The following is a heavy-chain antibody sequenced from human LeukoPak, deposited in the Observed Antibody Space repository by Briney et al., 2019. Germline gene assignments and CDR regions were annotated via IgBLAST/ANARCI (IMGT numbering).Heavy chain of an antibody. CDR1: GYTFTSYY. CDR3: ARETPGYGDFIY. J-gene: IGHJ4*02. Sequence: GASVKVSCKASGYTFTSYYIHWVRQAPGQGLEWMGLINPSGGSTIFAQKFQGRITITRDTSTSTVYMDLSSLRSEDTAVYYCARETPGYGDFIYWGQRTLVTVSS. CDR2: INPSGGST. V-gene: IGHV1-46*01. D-gene: IGHD4-17*01.